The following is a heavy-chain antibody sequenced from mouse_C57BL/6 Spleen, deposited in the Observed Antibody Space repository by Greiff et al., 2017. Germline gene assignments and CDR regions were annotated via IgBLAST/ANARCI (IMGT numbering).Heavy chain of an antibody. CDR2: ISSGGSYT. Sequence: DVMLVESGGDLVKPGGSLKLSCAASGFTFSSYGMSWVRQTPDKRLEWVATISSGGSYTYYPDSVKGRFTISRDNAKNTLYLQMSSLKSEDTAMYYCARDSSGAYWGQGTLVTVSA. CDR3: ARDSSGAY. D-gene: IGHD3-2*02. V-gene: IGHV5-6*02. CDR1: GFTFSSYG. J-gene: IGHJ3*01.